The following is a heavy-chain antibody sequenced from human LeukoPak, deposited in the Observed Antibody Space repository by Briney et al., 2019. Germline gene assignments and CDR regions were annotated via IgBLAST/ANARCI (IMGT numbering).Heavy chain of an antibody. CDR1: GFTVSTTY. J-gene: IGHJ4*02. V-gene: IGHV3-53*01. Sequence: PGGSLRLSCAASGFTVSTTYMAWVRQAPGKGLEWVSFMYGGDNTFYADFVKGRFTISRDNSKNTLYLQMNSLRAEDTAVYYCARGVLGVIPIDYWGQGTLVTVSS. CDR2: MYGGDNT. D-gene: IGHD3-10*01. CDR3: ARGVLGVIPIDY.